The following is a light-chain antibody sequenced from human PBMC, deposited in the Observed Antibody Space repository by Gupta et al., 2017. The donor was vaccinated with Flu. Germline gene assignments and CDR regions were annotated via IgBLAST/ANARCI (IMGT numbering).Light chain of an antibody. Sequence: QSVLTQPPSASGTPGQRVTISCSGSSSNIGSNTVNWYQQLPGTAPKLLIYSNNQRPSGVPDRVSGSKSCTSASRAISGLQSEDEADYYCAAWDDSLNGYVFGTGPKVTVL. CDR2: SNN. V-gene: IGLV1-44*01. CDR1: SSNIGSNT. CDR3: AAWDDSLNGYV. J-gene: IGLJ1*01.